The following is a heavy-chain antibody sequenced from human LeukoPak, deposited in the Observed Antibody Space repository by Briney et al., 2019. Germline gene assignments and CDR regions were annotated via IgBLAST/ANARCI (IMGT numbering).Heavy chain of an antibody. J-gene: IGHJ5*02. CDR1: GGPIISGGYY. CDR3: AREMLDNHWFDP. Sequence: SETLSLTCTVSGGPIISGGYYWSWIRQPPGKGLEWIGYIYHSGITYYNPSLKSRVTISVDRSKNHFSLELSSVTTADTAVYYCAREMLDNHWFDPWGQGTLVTVSS. D-gene: IGHD3-10*02. CDR2: IYHSGIT. V-gene: IGHV4-30-2*01.